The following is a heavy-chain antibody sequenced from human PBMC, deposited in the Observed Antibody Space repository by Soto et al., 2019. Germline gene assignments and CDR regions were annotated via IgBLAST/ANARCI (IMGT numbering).Heavy chain of an antibody. V-gene: IGHV3-23*01. J-gene: IGHJ6*03. CDR1: GFIFNDYA. CDR2: ISGSGGST. CDR3: ANCFTGKKARRNYYYYYMDV. Sequence: EVQLLESGGGLVQPGGSLRLSCAASGFIFNDYAMTWVRQAPGKGLEWVSGISGSGGSTYYADSVKGRFTISRDNSKNTLYLHMGSLRGADTALYYCANCFTGKKARRNYYYYYMDVWGKGTTVTVSS.